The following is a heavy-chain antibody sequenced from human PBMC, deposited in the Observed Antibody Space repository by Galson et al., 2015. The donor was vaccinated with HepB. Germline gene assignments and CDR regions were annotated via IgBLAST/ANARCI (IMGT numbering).Heavy chain of an antibody. D-gene: IGHD3-22*01. J-gene: IGHJ4*02. CDR3: ARTYYYDSSGVDY. CDR2: ISYDGSNK. V-gene: IGHV3-30*04. Sequence: SLRLSCAASGFTFSSYAMHWVRQAPGKGLEWVAVISYDGSNKYYADSVKGRFTISRDNSQNTLYLQMNSLRAEDTAVYYCARTYYYDSSGVDYWGQGTLVTVSS. CDR1: GFTFSSYA.